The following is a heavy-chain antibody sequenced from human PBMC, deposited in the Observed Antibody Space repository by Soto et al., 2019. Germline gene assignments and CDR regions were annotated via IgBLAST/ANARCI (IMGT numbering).Heavy chain of an antibody. CDR2: INTNSGNT. D-gene: IGHD7-27*01. CDR3: ARRASNWGI. J-gene: IGHJ4*02. Sequence: ASVKVSCKASGYTFTGYYMHWVRQAPGQGLEWMGWINTNSGNTNYAQKLQGRVTMTTDTSTSTAYMELRSLRSDDTAVYYCARRASNWGIWGPGTRVTVSS. CDR1: GYTFTGYY. V-gene: IGHV1-18*04.